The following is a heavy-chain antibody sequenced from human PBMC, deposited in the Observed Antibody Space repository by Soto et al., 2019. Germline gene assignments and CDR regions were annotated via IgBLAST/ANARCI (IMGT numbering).Heavy chain of an antibody. J-gene: IGHJ4*02. D-gene: IGHD6-13*01. CDR1: GFTFSNYA. CDR2: ISGSGGST. CDR3: AKVSSSWYAGFFDL. Sequence: GGSLRLSCAASGFTFSNYAVTWVRQAPGKGLEWVSTISGSGGSTYYADSVKGRFTISRGNSKNTLYLQMNSLRAEDTAVYYCAKVSSSWYAGFFDLWGQRTLVTVSS. V-gene: IGHV3-23*01.